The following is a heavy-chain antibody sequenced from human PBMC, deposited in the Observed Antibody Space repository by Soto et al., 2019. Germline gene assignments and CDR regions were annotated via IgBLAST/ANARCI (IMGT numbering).Heavy chain of an antibody. D-gene: IGHD4-17*01. V-gene: IGHV3-30*03. CDR3: AREYLDYGDTGTDAFDI. Sequence: GGSRRLSCAASGCTFSSYGMHWVRQAPGKGLEWVAVISYDGSNKYYADSVKGRFTISRDNSKNTLYLQMNSLRAEDTAVYYCAREYLDYGDTGTDAFDIWGQGTMVTVSS. J-gene: IGHJ3*02. CDR1: GCTFSSYG. CDR2: ISYDGSNK.